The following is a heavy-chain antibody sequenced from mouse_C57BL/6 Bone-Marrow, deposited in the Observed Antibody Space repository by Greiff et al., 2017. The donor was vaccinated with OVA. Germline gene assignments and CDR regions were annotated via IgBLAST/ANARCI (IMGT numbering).Heavy chain of an antibody. CDR3: TTYCGSSPLRY. V-gene: IGHV14-4*01. D-gene: IGHD1-1*01. Sequence: EVQLQQSGAELVRPGASVKLSCTASGFNIKDDYMHWVKQRPEQGLEWIGWIDPENGDTEYASKFQGKATITADTSSNTAYLQLSSLTSEDTAIYYCTTYCGSSPLRYWGQGTTLTVSS. CDR2: IDPENGDT. CDR1: GFNIKDDY. J-gene: IGHJ2*01.